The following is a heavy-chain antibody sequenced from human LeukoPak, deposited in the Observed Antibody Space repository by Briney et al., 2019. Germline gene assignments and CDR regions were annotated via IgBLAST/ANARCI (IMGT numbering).Heavy chain of an antibody. CDR1: GFTFSSYW. CDR3: ARAGLDGGSYFGY. CDR2: INSDGSRT. V-gene: IGHV3-74*01. J-gene: IGHJ4*02. Sequence: GGSLRLSCAASGFTFSSYWMHWVRQAPGKGLVWVSRINSDGSRTNYTDSVKGRFTISRDNARNTLFLQVNSLRAEDTAVYYCARAGLDGGSYFGYWGQGTLVTVSS. D-gene: IGHD3/OR15-3a*01.